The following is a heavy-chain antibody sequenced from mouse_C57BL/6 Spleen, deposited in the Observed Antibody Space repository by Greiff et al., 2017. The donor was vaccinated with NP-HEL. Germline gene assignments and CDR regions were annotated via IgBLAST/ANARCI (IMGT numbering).Heavy chain of an antibody. D-gene: IGHD1-1*01. V-gene: IGHV1-52*01. CDR1: GYTFTSYW. CDR3: ARIGYSGSSYSWFAY. J-gene: IGHJ3*01. CDR2: IDPSDSET. Sequence: QVQLQQPGAELVRPGSSVKLSCKASGYTFTSYWMHWVKQRPIQGLEWIGNIDPSDSETHYNQKFKDKATLTVDKSSSTAYMQLSSLTSEDSAVYYCARIGYSGSSYSWFAYWGQGTLVTVSA.